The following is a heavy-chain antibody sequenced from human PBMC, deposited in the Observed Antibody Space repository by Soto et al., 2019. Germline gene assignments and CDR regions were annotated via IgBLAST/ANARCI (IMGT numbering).Heavy chain of an antibody. Sequence: GGSLRLSCAASGFTFSNYAMSWVRQAPGKGLEWVSGISGSGGSTYYADSVKGRFTISRDNSKNTLSLQMNSLRAEDTALYYCAKRVDSSVDTSGYSGLYYYYGMDVWGPGTTVTVSS. CDR3: AKRVDSSVDTSGYSGLYYYYGMDV. J-gene: IGHJ6*02. V-gene: IGHV3-23*01. CDR1: GFTFSNYA. CDR2: ISGSGGST. D-gene: IGHD3-3*01.